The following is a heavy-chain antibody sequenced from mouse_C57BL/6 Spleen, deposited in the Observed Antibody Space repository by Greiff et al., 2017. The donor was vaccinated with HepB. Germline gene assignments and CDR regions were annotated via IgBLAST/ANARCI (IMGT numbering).Heavy chain of an antibody. CDR1: GFTFSDFY. Sequence: EVHLVESGGGLVQSGRSLRLSCATSGFTFSDFYMEWVRQAPGKGLEWIAASRNKANDYTTEYSASVKGRFIVSRDTSQSILYLQMNALRAEDTAIYYCARDAREASDGYSWFAYWGQGTLVTVSA. CDR2: SRNKANDYTT. J-gene: IGHJ3*01. V-gene: IGHV7-1*01. CDR3: ARDAREASDGYSWFAY. D-gene: IGHD2-3*01.